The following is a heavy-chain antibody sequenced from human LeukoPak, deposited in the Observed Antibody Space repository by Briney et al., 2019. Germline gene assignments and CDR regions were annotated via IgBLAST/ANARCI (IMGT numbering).Heavy chain of an antibody. V-gene: IGHV1-18*01. Sequence: ASVKVSCKAAGYRFTSYNIAWVRQAPGQGLELMGWIISYNGNTRYAQKYEGRVTMTTDTSTTTAYMGLTNLRSDDTAVYYCARAPSASIFDVSGELDPWGQGTLLTVSS. CDR1: GYRFTSYN. J-gene: IGHJ5*02. CDR3: ARAPSASIFDVSGELDP. D-gene: IGHD3-3*01. CDR2: IISYNGNT.